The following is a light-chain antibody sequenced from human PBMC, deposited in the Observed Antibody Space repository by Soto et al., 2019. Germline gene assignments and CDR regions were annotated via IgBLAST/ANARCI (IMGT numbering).Light chain of an antibody. CDR2: DAS. J-gene: IGKJ3*01. Sequence: EIVLTQSPDTLSLSPGERATLSCRASPSVRSSLAWYQQKPGQAPRLLIYDASNRATGIPARFSGSGSGTDFTLTISSLEPEDFAVYYCQQRSNWPPEVTFGPGTKVDIK. CDR3: QQRSNWPPEVT. V-gene: IGKV3-11*01. CDR1: PSVRSS.